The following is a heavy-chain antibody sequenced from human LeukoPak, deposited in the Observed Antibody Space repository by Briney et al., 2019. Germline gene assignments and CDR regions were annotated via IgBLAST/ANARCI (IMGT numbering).Heavy chain of an antibody. D-gene: IGHD4-11*01. V-gene: IGHV4-61*02. J-gene: IGHJ6*03. CDR2: IYTSGST. CDR3: ARGDYSLSSYYYYYMDV. CDR1: GGSISSGSYY. Sequence: PSETLSLTCTVSGGSISSGSYYWSWIRQPAGKGLEWIGRIYTSGSTNYNPSLKSRVTISVDTSKNQFSLKLSSVTAADTAVYYCARGDYSLSSYYYYYMDVWGKGTTVTVSS.